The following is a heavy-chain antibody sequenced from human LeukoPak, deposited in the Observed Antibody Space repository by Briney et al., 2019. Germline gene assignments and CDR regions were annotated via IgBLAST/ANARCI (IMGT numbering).Heavy chain of an antibody. CDR1: GGSFSGYY. CDR2: INHSGST. V-gene: IGHV4-34*01. CDR3: ARGRLSHYYDSSGYPDFDY. J-gene: IGHJ4*02. D-gene: IGHD3-22*01. Sequence: SETLSLTCAVYGGSFSGYYWSWIRQPPGKGLEWIGEINHSGSTNYNPSLKSRVTISVDTSKNQFSLKLSSVTAADTAVYYCARGRLSHYYDSSGYPDFDYWGQGTLVIVSS.